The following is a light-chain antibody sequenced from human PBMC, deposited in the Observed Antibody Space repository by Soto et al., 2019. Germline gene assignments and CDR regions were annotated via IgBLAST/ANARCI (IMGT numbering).Light chain of an antibody. CDR3: QQYNNWPRT. CDR1: QSVSSSY. V-gene: IGKV3-15*01. CDR2: GAS. Sequence: EILLTQSPSTLSLSPGEGVTLSCRASQSVSSSYLAWYQQKPGQAPRLLIYGASTRATGIPARFSGSGSGTEFTLTISSLQSEDFAVYYRQQYNNWPRTFGQGTKVDI. J-gene: IGKJ1*01.